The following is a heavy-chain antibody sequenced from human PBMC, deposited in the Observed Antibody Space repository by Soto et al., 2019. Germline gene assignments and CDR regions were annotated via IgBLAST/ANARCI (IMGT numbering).Heavy chain of an antibody. CDR2: INSYNGNT. CDR1: GYIFINYG. D-gene: IGHD2-15*01. CDR3: ASSAAVVDGDDY. V-gene: IGHV1-18*01. J-gene: IGHJ4*02. Sequence: QVQLVQSGAEVKKPGASVKVSCKASGYIFINYGISWVRQAPGQGLEWMGWINSYNGNTNSAQKVQSRVTMTTDTSTNTAYMALRSLTAHDTAVYYCASSAAVVDGDDYWGQRTLVTVSS.